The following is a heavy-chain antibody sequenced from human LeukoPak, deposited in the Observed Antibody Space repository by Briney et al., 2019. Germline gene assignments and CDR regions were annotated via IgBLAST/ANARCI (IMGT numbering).Heavy chain of an antibody. Sequence: HSGGSLRLSCAASGFTFSNYWMSWVRQAPGKGLEWVANTKQDGSEKYYVDSVKGRFTISRDNDKNSLYLQMNSLRAEDAAVYYCASGRQLGYWGQGTLVTVSS. V-gene: IGHV3-7*01. CDR1: GFTFSNYW. CDR2: TKQDGSEK. D-gene: IGHD6-13*01. J-gene: IGHJ4*02. CDR3: ASGRQLGY.